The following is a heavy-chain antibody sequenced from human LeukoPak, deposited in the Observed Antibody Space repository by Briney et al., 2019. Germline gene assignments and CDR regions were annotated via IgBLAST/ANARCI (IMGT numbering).Heavy chain of an antibody. CDR3: ARVAAHGPDAFDI. CDR1: GGSISSYY. V-gene: IGHV4-59*01. Sequence: PSETLSLTCTVSGGSISSYYWSWIRQPPGKGLEWIGYIYYSGSTNYNPSLKSRVTISVDTSKNQFSLKLSSVTAADTAVYYCARVAAHGPDAFDIWGQGTMVTVSS. CDR2: IYYSGST. D-gene: IGHD6-25*01. J-gene: IGHJ3*02.